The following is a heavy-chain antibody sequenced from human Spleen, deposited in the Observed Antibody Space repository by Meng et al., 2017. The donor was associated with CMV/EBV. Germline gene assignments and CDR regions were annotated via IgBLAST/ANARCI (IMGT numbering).Heavy chain of an antibody. Sequence: GGSLRLSCSVSGFTFTRYAMTWVRQAPGKGLEWASAISGSGGSTYYADSVKGRFTISRDNSKNTLYLQMNILRAEDTAVYYCAKAPRGQQLVDYWGQGTLVTVSS. D-gene: IGHD6-13*01. CDR2: ISGSGGST. CDR3: AKAPRGQQLVDY. J-gene: IGHJ4*02. CDR1: GFTFTRYA. V-gene: IGHV3-23*01.